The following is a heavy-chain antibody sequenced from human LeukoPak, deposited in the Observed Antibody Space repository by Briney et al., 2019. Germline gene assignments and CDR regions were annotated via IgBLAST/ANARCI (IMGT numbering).Heavy chain of an antibody. CDR3: ASGYDFWSGYPPAQYSMDV. D-gene: IGHD3-3*01. V-gene: IGHV3-74*03. Sequence: GGSLRLSCVASGFTFSNYWMYWVRQAPGKGLVYISRINNDGGGKTYADSVKGRFVISRDNAKNTVFLQMNSLRAEDTAVYYCASGYDFWSGYPPAQYSMDVWGQGTTVTVSS. CDR1: GFTFSNYW. CDR2: INNDGGGK. J-gene: IGHJ6*02.